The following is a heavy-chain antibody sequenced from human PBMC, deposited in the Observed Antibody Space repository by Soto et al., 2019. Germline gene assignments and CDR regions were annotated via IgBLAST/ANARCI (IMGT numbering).Heavy chain of an antibody. CDR1: GFTYDDYA. Sequence: SLRLSCAASGFTYDDYAMHWVRQAPGKGLEWVSGISWNSGSIGYADSVKGRSTISRDNAKNSLYLQMSSLRTEDTALYYCAKALFRYFDYYPMDVWGQGTTVTVSS. CDR3: AKALFRYFDYYPMDV. CDR2: ISWNSGSI. J-gene: IGHJ6*02. V-gene: IGHV3-9*01.